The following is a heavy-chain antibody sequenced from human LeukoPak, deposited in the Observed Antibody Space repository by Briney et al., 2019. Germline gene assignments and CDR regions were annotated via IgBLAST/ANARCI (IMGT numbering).Heavy chain of an antibody. D-gene: IGHD2-2*01. CDR1: GFTFSYFG. J-gene: IGHJ4*02. CDR3: AKGIVSTSAGGFDY. CDR2: ISYDGSNK. Sequence: RGSLRLSCASSGFTFSYFGMHWVRQAPGKGLVCVAVISYDGSNKYYADSVKGRFTISRDNSKNTLYLQMNSLRTEDTAVYYCAKGIVSTSAGGFDYWGQGTLVTVSS. V-gene: IGHV3-30*18.